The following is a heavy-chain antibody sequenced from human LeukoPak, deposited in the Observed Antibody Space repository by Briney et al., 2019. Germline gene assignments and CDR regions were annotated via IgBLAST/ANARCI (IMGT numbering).Heavy chain of an antibody. J-gene: IGHJ4*02. CDR2: IYHSGST. Sequence: SETLSLTCAVSGGSISSSNWWSWGRQPPGKGLEGIGEIYHSGSTNYNPSLKSRVTISVDKSKNQFSLKLSSVTAADTAVYYCAKLDPVIQLGFGYWGQGTLVTVSS. D-gene: IGHD6-6*01. CDR3: AKLDPVIQLGFGY. V-gene: IGHV4-4*02. CDR1: GGSISSSNW.